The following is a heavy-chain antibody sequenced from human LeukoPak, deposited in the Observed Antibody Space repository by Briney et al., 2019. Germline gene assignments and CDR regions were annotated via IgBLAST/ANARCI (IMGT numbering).Heavy chain of an antibody. Sequence: GGSLRLSCAASGFTLINHAMSWVRQVPGKGLEWVSAISDSGANTYFADSVKGRFTISRDNSKNTLYLQMNSLRAEDTAVHYCASPKGGRYHEGFDYWGQGTLVTVSS. CDR1: GFTLINHA. CDR2: ISDSGANT. J-gene: IGHJ4*02. CDR3: ASPKGGRYHEGFDY. V-gene: IGHV3-23*01. D-gene: IGHD1-26*01.